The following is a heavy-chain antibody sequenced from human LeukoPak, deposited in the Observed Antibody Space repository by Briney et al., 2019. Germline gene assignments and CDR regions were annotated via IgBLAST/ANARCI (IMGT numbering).Heavy chain of an antibody. CDR2: FYTSGST. Sequence: SETLSLTCSVSGTSITPYSWSWIRQPPGRGLEWIGYFYTSGSTNYNPSLKSRVTISVDTSKNQFSLKLSSVTAADTAVYYCARLVLRFLEWSPGKGWFDPWGQGTLVTVSS. D-gene: IGHD3-3*01. J-gene: IGHJ5*02. CDR1: GTSITPYS. V-gene: IGHV4-4*09. CDR3: ARLVLRFLEWSPGKGWFDP.